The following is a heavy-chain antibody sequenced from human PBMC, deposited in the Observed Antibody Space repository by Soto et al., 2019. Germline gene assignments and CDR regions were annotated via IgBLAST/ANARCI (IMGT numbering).Heavy chain of an antibody. CDR2: IYHSGST. J-gene: IGHJ4*02. Sequence: QLQLQESGSGLVKPSQTLSLTCAVSGGSISSGGYSCNWIRQPPGKGLEWIGYIYHSGSTYYNPSLKSRVTISVDRAKNQFSLKLSSVTAADTAVYYCARGVTTVTTSDYWGQGTLVTVSS. CDR1: GGSISSGGYS. V-gene: IGHV4-30-2*01. D-gene: IGHD4-17*01. CDR3: ARGVTTVTTSDY.